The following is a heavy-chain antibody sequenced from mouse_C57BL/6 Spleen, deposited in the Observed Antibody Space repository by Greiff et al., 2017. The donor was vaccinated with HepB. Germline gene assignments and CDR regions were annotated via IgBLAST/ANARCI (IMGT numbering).Heavy chain of an antibody. J-gene: IGHJ2*01. CDR3: ARKEGYYGSSYGTFDD. Sequence: VQLQQSGAELVRPGTSVKMSCKASGYTFTNYWIGWAKQRPGHGLEWIGDIYPGGGYTNYNEKFKGKATLTADKSSSTAYMQFSSLTSEDSAIYYCARKEGYYGSSYGTFDDWGQGTTLTVSS. V-gene: IGHV1-63*01. CDR2: IYPGGGYT. CDR1: GYTFTNYW. D-gene: IGHD1-1*01.